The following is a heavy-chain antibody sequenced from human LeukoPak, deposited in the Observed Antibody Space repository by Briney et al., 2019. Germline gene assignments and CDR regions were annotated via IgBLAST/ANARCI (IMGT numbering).Heavy chain of an antibody. Sequence: AGGSPRLSCAASGFTVSSNYMSWVRQAPGKGLEWVSIIYSGGSTYYAESVKGRFTISRDNSKNTLYLQMNSLRVKDTAVYYCAIDRGGSKRAYDYWGQGTLVTVSS. CDR1: GFTVSSNY. V-gene: IGHV3-66*01. J-gene: IGHJ4*02. D-gene: IGHD2-2*01. CDR2: IYSGGST. CDR3: AIDRGGSKRAYDY.